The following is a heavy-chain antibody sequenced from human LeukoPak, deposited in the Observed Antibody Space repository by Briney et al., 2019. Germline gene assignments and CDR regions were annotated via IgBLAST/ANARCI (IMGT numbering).Heavy chain of an antibody. D-gene: IGHD3-16*01. CDR2: SKNDGSST. V-gene: IGHV3-74*01. CDR1: GFTSSGDW. CDR3: ARELPRVGGQTDASDI. Sequence: GGFLRLSCAVSGFTSSGDWMHWVRQAPGKGLVWVSRSKNDGSSTSYADSVKGRFTISRDNAKNTLYLQMNSLRAEDTAVYYCARELPRVGGQTDASDIWGQGTMVTVS. J-gene: IGHJ3*02.